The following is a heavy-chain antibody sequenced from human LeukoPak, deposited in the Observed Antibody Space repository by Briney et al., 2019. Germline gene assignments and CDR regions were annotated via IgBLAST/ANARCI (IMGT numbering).Heavy chain of an antibody. CDR2: IYYSGST. CDR1: GGSISSYY. Sequence: KPSETLSLTCTVSGGSISSYYWSWIRQPPGKGLEWIGYIYYSGSTNYNPSLKSRVTISVDTSKNQFSLKLSSVTAADTAVYYCARGVVVAATHFGWFDPWGQGTLVTVSP. J-gene: IGHJ5*02. V-gene: IGHV4-59*01. CDR3: ARGVVVAATHFGWFDP. D-gene: IGHD2-15*01.